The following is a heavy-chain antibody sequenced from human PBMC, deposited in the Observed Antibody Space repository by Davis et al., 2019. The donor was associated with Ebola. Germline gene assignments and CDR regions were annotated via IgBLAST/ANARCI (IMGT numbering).Heavy chain of an antibody. V-gene: IGHV1-18*04. CDR1: GYTFTSYG. D-gene: IGHD3-9*01. J-gene: IGHJ4*02. CDR2: ISGFNTNT. CDR3: ARAPNYDVLTGTSSYYFDD. Sequence: ASVKVSCKSSGYTFTSYGLVWVRQVPGLGLEWMGWISGFNTNTNFAQKFQGRVTVSKDTSTNTAYMDLRSLTSDDTAIYYCARAPNYDVLTGTSSYYFDDWGKGTQVTVSS.